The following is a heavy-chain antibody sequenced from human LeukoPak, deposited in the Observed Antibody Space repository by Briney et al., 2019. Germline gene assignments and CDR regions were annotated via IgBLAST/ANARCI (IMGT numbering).Heavy chain of an antibody. V-gene: IGHV4-31*03. D-gene: IGHD2-15*01. CDR2: IYYSGST. Sequence: PSETLSPTCTVSGASISSGGYYWTWIRQHPGKGLEWIGYIYYSGSTYYNPSLKSRVTISVDTSKDQFSLKLSSVTAADTAVYYCARDNCSGGSCYSDYWGQGTLVTVSS. CDR1: GASISSGGYY. J-gene: IGHJ4*02. CDR3: ARDNCSGGSCYSDY.